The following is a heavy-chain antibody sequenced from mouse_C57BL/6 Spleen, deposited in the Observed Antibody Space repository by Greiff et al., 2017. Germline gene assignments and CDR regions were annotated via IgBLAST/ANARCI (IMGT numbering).Heavy chain of an antibody. V-gene: IGHV3-6*01. CDR3: ARGGLLLRSVAGGICDY. D-gene: IGHD1-1*01. Sequence: EVQLQESGPGLVKPSQSLSLTCSVTGYSITSGYYWNWIRQFPGNKLEWMGYISYDGSNNYNPSLKNRISITRDTSKNQFFLKLNSVTTEDTATYYCARGGLLLRSVAGGICDYWGQGTTLTVSS. CDR1: GYSITSGYY. J-gene: IGHJ2*01. CDR2: ISYDGSN.